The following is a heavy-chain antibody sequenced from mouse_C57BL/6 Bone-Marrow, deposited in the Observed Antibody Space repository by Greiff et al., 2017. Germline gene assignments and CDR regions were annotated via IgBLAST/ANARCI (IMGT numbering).Heavy chain of an antibody. V-gene: IGHV1-82*01. CDR1: GYAFSSSW. J-gene: IGHJ2*01. D-gene: IGHD2-1*01. CDR2: IYPGDGDT. Sequence: QVQLQQSGPELVKPGASVKISCKASGYAFSSSWMNWVKQRPGKGLEWIGRIYPGDGDTNYNGKFKGKATLTADKSSSTAYMQLSSLTSEDSAVYFCARNFYYGNYFDYWGQGTTLTVSS. CDR3: ARNFYYGNYFDY.